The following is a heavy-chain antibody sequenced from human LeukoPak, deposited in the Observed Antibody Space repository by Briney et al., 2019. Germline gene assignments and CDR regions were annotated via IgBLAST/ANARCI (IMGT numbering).Heavy chain of an antibody. V-gene: IGHV3-30-3*02. J-gene: IGHJ4*02. CDR2: ISYDGSNK. CDR1: GFTFSSYA. Sequence: QPGRSLRLSCAASGFTFSSYAMPWVRQAPGKGLEWVAVISYDGSNKYYADSVKGRFTISRDNSKNTLYLQMNSLRAEDTAVYYCAKSRESAGDFQQNYYFDYWGQGTLVTVSS. CDR3: AKSRESAGDFQQNYYFDY. D-gene: IGHD4-17*01.